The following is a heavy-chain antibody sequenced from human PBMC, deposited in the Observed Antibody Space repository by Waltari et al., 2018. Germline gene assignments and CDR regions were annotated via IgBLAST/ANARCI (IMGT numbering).Heavy chain of an antibody. CDR3: ARGGDVVVVEWFDP. V-gene: IGHV1-69*05. CDR2: ISPIFGTA. CDR1: GGTFSSYA. Sequence: QVQLVQSGAEVKKPGSSVKVSCKASGGTFSSYAISWVRQAPGEGLEWRGGISPIFGTANYAQKVQGRVTITTDECTSRAYMELSSLRSEDTAVYYCARGGDVVVVEWFDPWGEGTLVTVSS. D-gene: IGHD2-15*01. J-gene: IGHJ5*02.